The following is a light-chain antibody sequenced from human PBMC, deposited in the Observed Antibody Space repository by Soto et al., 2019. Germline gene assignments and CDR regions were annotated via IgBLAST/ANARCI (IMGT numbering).Light chain of an antibody. CDR2: EVS. V-gene: IGLV2-14*01. Sequence: QSVLTQPASVSGSPGQSITISCTGTNSDVGGYNYVSWYQQHPGKAPELMIYEVSHRPSGVSNRFSGSKSDNTASLTISELQAEDEADYYCSSYTSISTLYVFGTGTKVTVL. CDR3: SSYTSISTLYV. J-gene: IGLJ1*01. CDR1: NSDVGGYNY.